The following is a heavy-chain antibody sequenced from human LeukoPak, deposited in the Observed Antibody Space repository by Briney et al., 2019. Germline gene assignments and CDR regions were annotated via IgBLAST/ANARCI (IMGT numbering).Heavy chain of an antibody. CDR2: IKSKTDGGTT. CDR3: TPSIVVVPAAIDPLWFGELPHGPDL. D-gene: IGHD2-2*01. J-gene: IGHJ2*01. Sequence: GGSLRLSCAASGFTFSNAWMSWVRQAPGKGLEWVGRIKSKTDGGTTDYAAPVKGRFTISRDDSKNTLYLQMNSLKTEDTAVYYCTPSIVVVPAAIDPLWFGELPHGPDLWGRGTLVTVSS. V-gene: IGHV3-15*01. CDR1: GFTFSNAW.